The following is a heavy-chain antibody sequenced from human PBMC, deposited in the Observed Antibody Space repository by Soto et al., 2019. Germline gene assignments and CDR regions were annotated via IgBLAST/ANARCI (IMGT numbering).Heavy chain of an antibody. CDR2: ISSSSSYI. CDR1: GFNFSSYS. Sequence: GGSLRLSCAASGFNFSSYSMNWVRQAPGKGLEWVSSISSSSSYIYYADSVKGRFTISRDNAKNSLYLQMNSPRAEDTAVYYCAREIKLAVAGNYYYGMDVWGQGTTVTVSS. D-gene: IGHD6-19*01. V-gene: IGHV3-21*01. J-gene: IGHJ6*02. CDR3: AREIKLAVAGNYYYGMDV.